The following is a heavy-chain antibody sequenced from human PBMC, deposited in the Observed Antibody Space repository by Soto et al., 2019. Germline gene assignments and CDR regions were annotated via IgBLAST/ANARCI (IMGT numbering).Heavy chain of an antibody. CDR1: GFTFSAYE. CDR2: ISPSSDTI. D-gene: IGHD2-8*02. Sequence: GGSLRLSCSSSGFTFSAYEMNWVRQAPGEGLEWVSYISPSSDTIYYADSVKGRFTISRDNAENSLYLQMNGLRAEDTALYFCEGILVVPAPGHDAFDIWGQGTMVTVSS. CDR3: EGILVVPAPGHDAFDI. V-gene: IGHV3-48*03. J-gene: IGHJ3*02.